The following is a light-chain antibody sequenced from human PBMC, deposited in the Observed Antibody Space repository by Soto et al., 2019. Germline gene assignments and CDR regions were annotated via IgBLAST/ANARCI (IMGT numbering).Light chain of an antibody. CDR1: SSDVGGYNF. CDR2: EVS. V-gene: IGLV2-14*03. Sequence: QAVLTQPASVSGSPGQSITISCTGTSSDVGGYNFVSWYQQHPGKAPKLMIFEVSHWPSGVSDRFSGSKSGNTASLTISGLQAEDEADYYCSSYTSSITYVFGTGTKVTVL. J-gene: IGLJ1*01. CDR3: SSYTSSITYV.